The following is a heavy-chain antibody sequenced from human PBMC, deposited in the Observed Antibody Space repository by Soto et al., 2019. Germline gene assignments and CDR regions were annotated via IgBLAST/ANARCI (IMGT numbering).Heavy chain of an antibody. V-gene: IGHV4-34*01. J-gene: IGHJ4*02. Sequence: PSETLSLTCAVYGGSFSGYYWSWIRQPPGKGLEWIGEINHSGSTNYNPSLKSRVTISVDTSKNQFSLKLSSVTAADTAVYYCARAPERYYYDSSPSRLDYWGQGTLVTVSS. D-gene: IGHD3-22*01. CDR1: GGSFSGYY. CDR2: INHSGST. CDR3: ARAPERYYYDSSPSRLDY.